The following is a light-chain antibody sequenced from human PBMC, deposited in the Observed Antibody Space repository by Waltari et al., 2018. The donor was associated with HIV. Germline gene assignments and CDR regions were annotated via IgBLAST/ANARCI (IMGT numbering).Light chain of an antibody. J-gene: IGLJ2*01. Sequence: QSALTQPASVSGSPGQSITISCTGTSSDVGSYNLFSWYQQHPGKAPKRMIYEGSKRPSGVSNRFSCSKSGNTASLTISGLQAEDEADDYCCSYAGSSTLEVFGGGTKLTVL. CDR2: EGS. V-gene: IGLV2-23*01. CDR3: CSYAGSSTLEV. CDR1: SSDVGSYNL.